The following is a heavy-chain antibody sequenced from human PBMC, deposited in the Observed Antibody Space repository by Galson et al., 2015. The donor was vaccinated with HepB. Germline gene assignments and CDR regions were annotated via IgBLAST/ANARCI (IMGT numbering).Heavy chain of an antibody. V-gene: IGHV1-3*01. CDR3: ARDGDYVAFDY. Sequence: SVKVSCKASGYTFTSYAMHWVRQAPGQRLEWMGWINAGNGNTKYSQKFRGRVTITRDTSASTAYMELSSLRSEDTAVYYCARDGDYVAFDYWGQGTLVTVSS. CDR2: INAGNGNT. CDR1: GYTFTSYA. J-gene: IGHJ4*02. D-gene: IGHD4-17*01.